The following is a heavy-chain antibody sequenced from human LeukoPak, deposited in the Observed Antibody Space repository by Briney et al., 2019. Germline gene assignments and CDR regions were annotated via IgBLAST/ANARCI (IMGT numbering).Heavy chain of an antibody. CDR3: AKGPQLYSGYHPDY. D-gene: IGHD5-12*01. CDR2: ITGSDDAT. V-gene: IGHV3-23*01. CDR1: GFTFSSAA. Sequence: GGPLRLSCAASGFTFSSAAMTWVRQAPGKGLEWVSTITGSDDATFYADSVKGRFTISRDFSQNTVGLQMNSLRTEGTAIYYCAKGPQLYSGYHPDYWGQGTLVTVSS. J-gene: IGHJ4*02.